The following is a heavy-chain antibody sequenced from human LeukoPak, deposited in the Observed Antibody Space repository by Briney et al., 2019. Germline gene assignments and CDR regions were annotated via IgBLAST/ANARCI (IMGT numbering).Heavy chain of an antibody. CDR2: IYYSGST. CDR1: GGSISTYY. CDR3: ARERYDSRSFDY. J-gene: IGHJ4*02. Sequence: SETLSLTCTVSGGSISTYYWSWIRQPPGKGLEWIGYIYYSGSTNYNPSLKSRVTISVDTSKNQFSLRLSSVTAADTAVYYCARERYDSRSFDYWGQGTLVTVSS. V-gene: IGHV4-59*01. D-gene: IGHD3-22*01.